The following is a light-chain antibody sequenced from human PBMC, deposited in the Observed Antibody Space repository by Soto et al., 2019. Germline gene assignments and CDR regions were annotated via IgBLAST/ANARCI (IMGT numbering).Light chain of an antibody. Sequence: EILMTQSPASLSVSPGENATLSCRASQSVSTNLVWYQQKLGQSPRLLIYDASTRPTGIPARFGGMGSGTQFPLTITRLQSEDSAVYYCQQYHKWPPLTFGGGTKVEI. CDR3: QQYHKWPPLT. CDR1: QSVSTN. V-gene: IGKV3-15*01. J-gene: IGKJ4*01. CDR2: DAS.